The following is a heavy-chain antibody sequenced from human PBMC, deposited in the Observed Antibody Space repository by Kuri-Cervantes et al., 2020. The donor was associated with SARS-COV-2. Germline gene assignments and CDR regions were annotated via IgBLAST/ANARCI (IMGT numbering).Heavy chain of an antibody. CDR2: IYHSGST. J-gene: IGHJ3*02. V-gene: IGHV4-38-2*02. CDR3: AKGARGDMDAFDI. D-gene: IGHD2-15*01. Sequence: SETLSLTCTVSGYSISSGYYWGWIRQPPGKGLEWIGSIYHSGSTYYNPSLKSRVTISVDTSKSQFSLNLASMSAADTAVYYCAKGARGDMDAFDIWGLGTMVTVSS. CDR1: GYSISSGYY.